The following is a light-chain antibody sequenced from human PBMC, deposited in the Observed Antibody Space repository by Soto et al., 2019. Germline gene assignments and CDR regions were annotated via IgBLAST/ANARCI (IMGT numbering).Light chain of an antibody. V-gene: IGKV3-15*01. CDR1: QSVSNN. Sequence: EIVLTQSPGTLSLSPGERATLSCRTSQSVSNNYLAWYQQKPGQAPRLLIYGASNRATGIPARFSGSGSGTEFTLTISSLQSEDFAVYYCQQYDKWPPLTFGGGTRLEIK. CDR3: QQYDKWPPLT. CDR2: GAS. J-gene: IGKJ5*01.